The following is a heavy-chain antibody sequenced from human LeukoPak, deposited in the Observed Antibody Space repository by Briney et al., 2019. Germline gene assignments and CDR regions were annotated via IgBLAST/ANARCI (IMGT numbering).Heavy chain of an antibody. CDR1: GFTFDDYA. D-gene: IGHD3-10*01. J-gene: IGHJ6*04. Sequence: GGSLRLSCAASGFTFDDYAMHWVRQAPGKGLEWVSLISWDGGSTYYADSVKGRFTISRDNSKYSLYLQMNSLRAEDTALYYCAKDMDRITMVRGVIINHQDYYYGMDVWGKGTTVTVSS. CDR2: ISWDGGST. CDR3: AKDMDRITMVRGVIINHQDYYYGMDV. V-gene: IGHV3-43D*04.